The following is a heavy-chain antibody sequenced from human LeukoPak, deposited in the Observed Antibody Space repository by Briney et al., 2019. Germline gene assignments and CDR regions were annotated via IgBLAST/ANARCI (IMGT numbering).Heavy chain of an antibody. CDR1: GYTFTGYY. D-gene: IGHD6-19*01. Sequence: ASVKVSCKASGYTFTGYYMHWVRQAPGQGLEWMGWTNPNSGGTNYAQKFQGRVTMTRDTSISTAYMELSSLRSEDTAVYYCARDRDSSGWTNWFDPWGQGTLVTVPS. J-gene: IGHJ5*02. CDR2: TNPNSGGT. V-gene: IGHV1-2*02. CDR3: ARDRDSSGWTNWFDP.